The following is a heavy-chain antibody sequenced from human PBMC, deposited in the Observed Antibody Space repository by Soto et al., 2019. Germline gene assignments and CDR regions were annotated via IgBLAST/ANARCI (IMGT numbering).Heavy chain of an antibody. CDR1: GGTFSSYT. CDR2: IIPILGIA. D-gene: IGHD6-19*01. CDR3: ATLGSGWFVDGAFDI. V-gene: IGHV1-69*02. J-gene: IGHJ3*02. Sequence: QVQLVQSGAEVKKPGSSVKVSCKASGGTFSSYTISWVRQAPGQGLEWMGRIIPILGIANYAQKFQGRVKITADKSTSTAYMELSSLRSEDTAVYYCATLGSGWFVDGAFDIWGQGTMVTVSS.